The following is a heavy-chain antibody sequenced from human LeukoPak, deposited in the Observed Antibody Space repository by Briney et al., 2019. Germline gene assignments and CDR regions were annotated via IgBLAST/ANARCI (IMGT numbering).Heavy chain of an antibody. Sequence: GASLRLSCAASGFTFSNYAMSWVRQAPGKGLEWVSAITGGGSGIYYADSMKSRFTISRDNSKNTLYLQINSLRAEDTAVYYCAKWGDYDVLTGHYVSDYWGQGTLVTVSS. CDR2: ITGGGSGI. CDR1: GFTFSNYA. J-gene: IGHJ4*02. V-gene: IGHV3-23*01. CDR3: AKWGDYDVLTGHYVSDY. D-gene: IGHD3-9*01.